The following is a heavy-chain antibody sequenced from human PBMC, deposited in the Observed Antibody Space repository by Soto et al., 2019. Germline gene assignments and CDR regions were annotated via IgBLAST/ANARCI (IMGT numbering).Heavy chain of an antibody. Sequence: QLQLQESGSGFVKPSQTLSLTCAVSGASVSSDGYSWSWVRQTPGQGLEWIGYIYPSGSSTYYNPSLKSRVTMSVDSAKNHFSLNMTSMTAADTAIYYCVRGGRTVTTLGPWGQGTLVAVSS. D-gene: IGHD1-7*01. J-gene: IGHJ5*02. CDR1: GASVSSDGYS. CDR2: IYPSGSST. V-gene: IGHV4-30-2*01. CDR3: VRGGRTVTTLGP.